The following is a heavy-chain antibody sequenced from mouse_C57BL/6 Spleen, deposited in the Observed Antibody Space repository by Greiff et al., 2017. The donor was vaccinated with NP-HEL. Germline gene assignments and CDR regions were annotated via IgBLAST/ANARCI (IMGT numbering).Heavy chain of an antibody. J-gene: IGHJ3*01. CDR2: INYDGSST. CDR1: GFTFSDYY. V-gene: IGHV5-16*01. CDR3: ARDEVVGGFAY. Sequence: EVQLVESEGGLVQPGSSMKLSCTASGFTFSDYYMAWVRQVPEKGLEWVANINYDGSSTYYLDSLKSRFIISRDNAKNILYLQMSSLKSEDTATYYCARDEVVGGFAYWGQGTLVTVSA. D-gene: IGHD1-1*01.